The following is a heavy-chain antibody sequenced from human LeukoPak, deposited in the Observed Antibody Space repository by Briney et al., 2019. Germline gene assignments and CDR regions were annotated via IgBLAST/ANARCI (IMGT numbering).Heavy chain of an antibody. D-gene: IGHD6-13*01. Sequence: PSETLSLTCTVSGGSVSSGTYYWSWIRQPPGKGLEWIGYIYYSGSTNYNPSLKSRVTISVDTSKNQFSLKLSSVTAADTAVYYCASSIVGSSWPFDYWGQGTLVTVSS. J-gene: IGHJ4*02. V-gene: IGHV4-61*01. CDR1: GGSVSSGTYY. CDR2: IYYSGST. CDR3: ASSIVGSSWPFDY.